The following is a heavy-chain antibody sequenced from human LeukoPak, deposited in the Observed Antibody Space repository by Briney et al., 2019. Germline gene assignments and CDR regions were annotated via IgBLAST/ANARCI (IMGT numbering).Heavy chain of an antibody. CDR2: INPTSGGT. CDR1: GYTFTDYY. V-gene: IGHV1-2*02. D-gene: IGHD2-21*01. J-gene: IGHJ4*02. Sequence: ASVKVSCKAPGYTFTDYYVNWVRQAPGQGLEWMGWINPTSGGTSYAQKFQGRVTLTRDTSINTAYMNLSSLRYDDTAIYYCARGHSGDGYHFDYWGQGTLVAVSS. CDR3: ARGHSGDGYHFDY.